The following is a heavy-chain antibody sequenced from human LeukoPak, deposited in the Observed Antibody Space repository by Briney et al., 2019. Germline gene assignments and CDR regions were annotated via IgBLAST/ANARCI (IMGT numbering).Heavy chain of an antibody. CDR2: IYYSGST. Sequence: SETLSLTCTVSGGSISDYYWSWIRQPPGKGLEWIGSIYYSGSTYYNPSLKSRVTISVDTSKNQFYVKLTSVTAADTAVYYCARNESVLGTTGLNDFFDDWGQGTLVTVSS. CDR1: GGSISDYY. D-gene: IGHD1-26*01. V-gene: IGHV4-59*05. J-gene: IGHJ4*02. CDR3: ARNESVLGTTGLNDFFDD.